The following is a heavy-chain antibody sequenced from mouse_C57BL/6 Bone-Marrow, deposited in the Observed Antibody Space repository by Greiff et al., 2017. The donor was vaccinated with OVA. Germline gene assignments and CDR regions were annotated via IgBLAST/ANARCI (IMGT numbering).Heavy chain of an antibody. V-gene: IGHV1-53*01. D-gene: IGHD1-1*01. J-gene: IGHJ2*01. CDR1: GYTFTSYW. Sequence: QVQLQQPGTELVKPGASVKLSCKASGYTFTSYWMHWVKQRPGQGLEWIGNINPSNGGTNYNEKFKSKATLTVDKSSSTAYMQLSSLPSEDAAVYYCARKDYGSLYYFDYWGHGTPLTVSS. CDR2: INPSNGGT. CDR3: ARKDYGSLYYFDY.